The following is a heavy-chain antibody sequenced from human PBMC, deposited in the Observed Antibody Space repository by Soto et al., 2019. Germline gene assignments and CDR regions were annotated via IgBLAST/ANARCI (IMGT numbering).Heavy chain of an antibody. CDR1: GFTFGDYT. CDR3: TREDGSHVTMVRGKFYYYHGMDV. J-gene: IGHJ6*02. Sequence: GGSLRLSCAASGFTFGDYTMSWFRQAPGKGLEWVGFIRSKAYIGTTEYAASVKGRFTISRDDSKSIAYLQMNSLITEDTAVYYCTREDGSHVTMVRGKFYYYHGMDVWGQGTTVTVSS. CDR2: IRSKAYIGTT. D-gene: IGHD3-10*01. V-gene: IGHV3-49*03.